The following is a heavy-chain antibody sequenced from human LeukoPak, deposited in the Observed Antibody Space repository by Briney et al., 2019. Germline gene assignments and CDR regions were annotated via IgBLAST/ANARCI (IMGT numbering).Heavy chain of an antibody. D-gene: IGHD3-10*01. CDR1: GYTFTSYY. CDR2: INPNSGGT. CDR3: ARGRLSPGSKGTYFQH. V-gene: IGHV1-2*02. Sequence: GASVNVSCKASGYTFTSYYMHWVRQAPGQGLEWMGWINPNSGGTNYAQKFQGRVTMTRDTSISTAYMELSRLRSDDTAVYYCARGRLSPGSKGTYFQHWGQGTLVTVSS. J-gene: IGHJ1*01.